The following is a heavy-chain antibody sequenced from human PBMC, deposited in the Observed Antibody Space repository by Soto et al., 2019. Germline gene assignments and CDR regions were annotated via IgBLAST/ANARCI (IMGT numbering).Heavy chain of an antibody. Sequence: GAPVKVSCKACGCTFSSYAISWVRQAPGQGLEWMGGIIPIFGTANYAQKFQGRVTITADESTSTAYMELSSLRSEDTAVYYCARRGNEYSSSSGVRRKYYYYGMDVWGQGTTVTVSS. D-gene: IGHD6-6*01. CDR2: IIPIFGTA. J-gene: IGHJ6*02. CDR1: GCTFSSYA. CDR3: ARRGNEYSSSSGVRRKYYYYGMDV. V-gene: IGHV1-69*13.